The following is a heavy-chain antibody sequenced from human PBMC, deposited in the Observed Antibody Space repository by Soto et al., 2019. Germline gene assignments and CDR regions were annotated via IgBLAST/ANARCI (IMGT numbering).Heavy chain of an antibody. Sequence: PSETLSLTCTVFGDSSTSVYWSWIRQPPGKGLEWIGYISYSGATSYNPSLKGRVTMSIDTSKKQLSLKLNSVVAADTAFYYCARGMSFSWPGRVAYWGQGTLVTVS. D-gene: IGHD6-13*01. CDR1: GDSSTSVY. CDR2: ISYSGAT. V-gene: IGHV4-59*01. J-gene: IGHJ4*02. CDR3: ARGMSFSWPGRVAY.